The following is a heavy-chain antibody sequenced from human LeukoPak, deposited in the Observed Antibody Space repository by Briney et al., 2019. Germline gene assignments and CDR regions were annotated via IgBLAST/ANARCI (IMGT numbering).Heavy chain of an antibody. D-gene: IGHD2-2*01. CDR2: IIPIFGTA. CDR1: GYTFITYG. Sequence: SVKVSCKASGYTFITYGMSWVRQAPGQGLEWMGGIIPIFGTANYAQKFQGRVTITADESTSTAYMELSSLRSEDTAVYYCASTPSPIVVVPEYYFDYWGQGTLVTVSS. V-gene: IGHV1-69*13. CDR3: ASTPSPIVVVPEYYFDY. J-gene: IGHJ4*02.